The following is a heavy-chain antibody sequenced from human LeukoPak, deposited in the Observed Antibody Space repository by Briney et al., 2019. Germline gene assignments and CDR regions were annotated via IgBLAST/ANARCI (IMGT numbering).Heavy chain of an antibody. CDR3: ARHGGGGYSGYDCRGHYYFDY. CDR1: GGSISSNNW. Sequence: KPSETLSLTCAVSGGSISSNNWWSWIRQPPGKGLEWIGEINHSGSTNYNPSLKSRVTISVDTSKNQFSLKLSSVTAADTAVYYCARHGGGGYSGYDCRGHYYFDYWGQGTLVTVSS. V-gene: IGHV4-4*02. D-gene: IGHD5-12*01. J-gene: IGHJ4*02. CDR2: INHSGST.